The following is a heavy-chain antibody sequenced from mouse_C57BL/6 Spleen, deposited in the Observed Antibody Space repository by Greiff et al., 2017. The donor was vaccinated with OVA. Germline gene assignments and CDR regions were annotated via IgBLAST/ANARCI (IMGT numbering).Heavy chain of an antibody. J-gene: IGHJ4*01. CDR1: GFTFSSYA. V-gene: IGHV5-4*01. Sequence: EVHLVESGGGLVKPGGSLKLSCAASGFTFSSYAMSWVRQTPEKRLEWVATISDGGSYTYYPDNVKGRFTISRDNAKNNLYLQMSHLKSEDTAMYYCARVYDYDVGAMDYWGQGTSVTVSS. CDR3: ARVYDYDVGAMDY. CDR2: ISDGGSYT. D-gene: IGHD2-4*01.